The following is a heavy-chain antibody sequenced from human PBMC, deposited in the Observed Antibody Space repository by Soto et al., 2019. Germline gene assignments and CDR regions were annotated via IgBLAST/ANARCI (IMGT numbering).Heavy chain of an antibody. CDR2: ISSGSSTV. CDR3: ARDNSGGILLDY. J-gene: IGHJ4*02. CDR1: GFTFSWCG. V-gene: IGHV3-48*02. Sequence: GGSLRLSCAASGFTFSWCGMNWVRQAPGKGLECLSYISSGSSTVFYADSLKGRITISRDHSKNSLSLQMNSLRDEDTALYYWARDNSGGILLDYWGQGTLVTVSS. D-gene: IGHD2-15*01.